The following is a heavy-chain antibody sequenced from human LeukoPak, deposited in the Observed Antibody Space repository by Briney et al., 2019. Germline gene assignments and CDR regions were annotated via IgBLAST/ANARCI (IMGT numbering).Heavy chain of an antibody. Sequence: GGSLRLSCAASGFTFSSYAMNWVRQAPGKGLEWVSVVSGSGGSTYYADSVKGRFTMSRDNSKNTLYLQMDSLRAEDTAVYYCAKERGNGVRGAFDIWGQGTMVTVSS. V-gene: IGHV3-23*01. D-gene: IGHD3-10*02. J-gene: IGHJ3*02. CDR1: GFTFSSYA. CDR2: VSGSGGST. CDR3: AKERGNGVRGAFDI.